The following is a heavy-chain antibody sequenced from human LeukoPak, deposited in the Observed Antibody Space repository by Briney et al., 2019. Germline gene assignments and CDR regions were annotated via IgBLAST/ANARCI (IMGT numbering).Heavy chain of an antibody. Sequence: GGSLRLSCAASGFTFSSYGMHWVRQAPGKGLEWVAFIRYDGSNKYYADSVKGRFTISRDNSKNTLYLQMNSLRAEDTAVYYCAKDLATTTAYYYYYYMDVWGKGTTVTISS. D-gene: IGHD1-1*01. J-gene: IGHJ6*03. CDR3: AKDLATTTAYYYYYYMDV. CDR2: IRYDGSNK. CDR1: GFTFSSYG. V-gene: IGHV3-30*02.